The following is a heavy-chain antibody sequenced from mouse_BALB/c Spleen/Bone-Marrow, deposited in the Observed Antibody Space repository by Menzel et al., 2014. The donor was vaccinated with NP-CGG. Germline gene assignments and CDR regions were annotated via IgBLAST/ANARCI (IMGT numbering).Heavy chain of an antibody. CDR3: ARSIYDGYPEAMDY. J-gene: IGHJ4*01. CDR2: INPGSGGI. D-gene: IGHD2-3*01. V-gene: IGHV1-54*03. CDR1: GYAFTNYL. Sequence: QVQLQQSGTDLVRPGTSVKVSCKASGYAFTNYLIEWIKQRPGQGLEWIGVINPGSGGINYNERFKGKATLTADKSSSTAYMRLGSLTSDDSAVYFCARSIYDGYPEAMDYWGQGTSVTVSS.